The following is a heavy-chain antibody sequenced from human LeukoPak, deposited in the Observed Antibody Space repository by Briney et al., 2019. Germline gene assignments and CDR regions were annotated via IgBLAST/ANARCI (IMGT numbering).Heavy chain of an antibody. CDR1: GFTFSSYW. D-gene: IGHD4-23*01. J-gene: IGHJ4*02. CDR3: ARFITPQYYFDY. CDR2: INSDGSST. V-gene: IGHV3-74*01. Sequence: PGGSLRLSCAASGFTFSSYWMHWVRHAPGKGLVWVSRINSDGSSTSYADSVKGRFAISRDNAKNTLYLQMNSLRAEDTAVYYCARFITPQYYFDYWGQGTLVTVSS.